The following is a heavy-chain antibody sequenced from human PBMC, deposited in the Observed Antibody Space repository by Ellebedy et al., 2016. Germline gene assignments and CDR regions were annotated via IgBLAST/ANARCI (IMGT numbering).Heavy chain of an antibody. CDR1: GYSFTNYY. V-gene: IGHV1-46*01. D-gene: IGHD4-11*01. J-gene: IGHJ4*02. CDR2: IDRSSGIA. Sequence: ASVTVSCXASGYSFTNYYMHWVRQAPGQELDWMGIIDRSSGIAKYAQKFQGRITMTRDTSTSTVYLDLSSLTSEDTAIYYCARDGDSAYDYWGQGTLVTVSS. CDR3: ARDGDSAYDY.